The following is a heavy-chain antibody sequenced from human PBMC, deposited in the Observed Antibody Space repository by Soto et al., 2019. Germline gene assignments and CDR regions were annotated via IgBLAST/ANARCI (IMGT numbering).Heavy chain of an antibody. Sequence: QVQLVESGGGVLQPGRSLRLSCAASGFTFSSYGMHWVLQAPGKGLELVAVISYDGSNKYYADSVKGRFTISRDNSKDTLYLQMNSLRAEDTAVYYCANYLVAGPRLDWFDPWGQGTLVTVSS. D-gene: IGHD6-19*01. J-gene: IGHJ5*02. CDR3: ANYLVAGPRLDWFDP. CDR2: ISYDGSNK. V-gene: IGHV3-30*18. CDR1: GFTFSSYG.